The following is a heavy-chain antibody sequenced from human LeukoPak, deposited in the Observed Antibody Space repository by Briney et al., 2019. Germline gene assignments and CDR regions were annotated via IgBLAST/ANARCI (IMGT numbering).Heavy chain of an antibody. CDR2: TIPIFGTA. V-gene: IGHV1-69*06. CDR3: ASRTSNANYYFDY. CDR1: GGTFSSYA. Sequence: SVKVSCTASGGTFSSYAISWVRQAPGQGLEWMGGTIPIFGTANYAQKFQGRVTITADKSTSTGYMELSSLRSEDTAVYYCASRTSNANYYFDYWGQGTLVTVSS. J-gene: IGHJ4*02. D-gene: IGHD2-2*01.